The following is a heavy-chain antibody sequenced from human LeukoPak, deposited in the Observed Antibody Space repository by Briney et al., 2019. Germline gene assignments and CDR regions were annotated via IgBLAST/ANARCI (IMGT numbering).Heavy chain of an antibody. CDR1: GYSFTSYW. CDR2: IYPGDSDT. V-gene: IGHV5-51*01. J-gene: IGHJ5*02. CDR3: IYYDSSGYQAFDP. D-gene: IGHD3-22*01. Sequence: GESLKISCKGSGYSFTSYWIGWVRQMPGKGLEWMGIIYPGDSDTRYSPSFQGQVTISADKSISTAYLQWSSLKASDTAMHYCIYYDSSGYQAFDPWGQGTLVTVSS.